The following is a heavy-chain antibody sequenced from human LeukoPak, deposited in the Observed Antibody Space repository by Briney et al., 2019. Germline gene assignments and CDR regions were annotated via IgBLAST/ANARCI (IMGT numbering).Heavy chain of an antibody. CDR1: GGSISSGGYS. Sequence: PSQTLSLTCAVSGGSISSGGYSWSWIRQPPGKGLEWIGYIYHSGSTYYNPSLKSRVTISVDRSKNQFSLKLSSVTAADTAVYYCAREKTPNSSSWYGLSGWFDPWGQGTLVTVSS. J-gene: IGHJ5*02. CDR2: IYHSGST. CDR3: AREKTPNSSSWYGLSGWFDP. D-gene: IGHD6-13*01. V-gene: IGHV4-30-2*01.